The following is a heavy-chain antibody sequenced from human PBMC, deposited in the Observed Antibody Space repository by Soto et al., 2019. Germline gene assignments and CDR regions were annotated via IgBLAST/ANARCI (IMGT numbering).Heavy chain of an antibody. CDR1: GYTFTSYG. Sequence: ASVKVSCKASGYTFTSYGISWVRQAPGQGLEWMGWISTYNGNTKYAQKLQGRVTMTTDTSTSTAYMELRSLRSDDRAVFYCAREMAPGAGSDSWGQGTLLTVSS. V-gene: IGHV1-18*01. J-gene: IGHJ4*02. CDR3: AREMAPGAGSDS. D-gene: IGHD3-10*01. CDR2: ISTYNGNT.